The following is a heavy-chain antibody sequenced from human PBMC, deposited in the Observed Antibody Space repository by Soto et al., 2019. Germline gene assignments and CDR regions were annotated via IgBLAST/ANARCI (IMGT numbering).Heavy chain of an antibody. CDR2: ISGSGGST. CDR3: AKAVGNTPQLGYCSGGSCKADWDYYYYYYMDV. J-gene: IGHJ6*03. Sequence: GGSLRLSCAASGFTFSSYAMSWVRQAPGKGLEWVSAISGSGGSTYYADSVKGRFTISRDNSKNTLYFQMNSLRAKDTAVYYRAKAVGNTPQLGYCSGGSCKADWDYYYYYYMDVWGKGTTVTVSS. V-gene: IGHV3-23*01. D-gene: IGHD2-15*01. CDR1: GFTFSSYA.